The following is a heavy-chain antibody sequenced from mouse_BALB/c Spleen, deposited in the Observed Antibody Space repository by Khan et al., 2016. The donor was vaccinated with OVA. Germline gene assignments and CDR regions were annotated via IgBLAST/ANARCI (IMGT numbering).Heavy chain of an antibody. D-gene: IGHD2-14*01. V-gene: IGHV1-87*01. CDR1: GYTFTTYW. J-gene: IGHJ2*01. CDR2: IYPGDGDT. Sequence: QVQLQQSGAELARPGASVELSCKASGYTFTTYWMQWVKQRPGQGLEWIGTIYPGDGDTRCTQNFKGNATLTADKFTRTAYMQRSSLTSDDSAVYYCSSYRYDYFDYWGQGTTLTVSS. CDR3: SSYRYDYFDY.